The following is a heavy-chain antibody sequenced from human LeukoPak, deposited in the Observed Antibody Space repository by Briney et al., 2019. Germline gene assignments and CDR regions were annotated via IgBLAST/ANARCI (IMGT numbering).Heavy chain of an antibody. CDR3: ARDRGSYRSYYFDY. CDR2: IWYDGSNK. J-gene: IGHJ4*02. CDR1: GFTFSSYG. V-gene: IGHV3-33*01. Sequence: GGSLRLSCAASGFTFSSYGMHWVRQAPGKGLEWVAVIWYDGSNKYYADSVKGRFTISRDNSKNTLYLQMNSLRAEDTAVYYCARDRGSYRSYYFDYWGQGTLVTVSS. D-gene: IGHD3-10*01.